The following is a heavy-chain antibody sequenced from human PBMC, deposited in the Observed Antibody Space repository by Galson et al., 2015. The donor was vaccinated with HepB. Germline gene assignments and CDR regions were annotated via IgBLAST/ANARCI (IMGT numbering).Heavy chain of an antibody. CDR2: SYYSGST. CDR3: ARGRGFRSIYFDY. D-gene: IGHD2/OR15-2a*01. Sequence: ETLSLTCPVSGGSISSSSYYWGWIRQPPRKGLEWIGNSYYSGSTYYNPSLKSRVTISVDTSKNQFSLKLSSVTAADTAVYYCARGRGFRSIYFDYWGQGTLVTVSS. V-gene: IGHV4-39*07. CDR1: GGSISSSSYY. J-gene: IGHJ4*02.